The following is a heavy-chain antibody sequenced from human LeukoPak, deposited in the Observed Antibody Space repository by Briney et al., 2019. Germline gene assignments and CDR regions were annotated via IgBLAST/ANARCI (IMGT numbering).Heavy chain of an antibody. J-gene: IGHJ4*02. V-gene: IGHV4-59*01. CDR1: GGSISSYY. CDR3: ARVTWDGYNYYFDY. D-gene: IGHD5-24*01. Sequence: NTSETLSLTCTVSGGSISSYYWTWIRQPPGKGLEWLGNIYHTGNTNYNPSLKNRGTISVDTSKNQFSLKLSSVTAADAAVYYCARVTWDGYNYYFDYWGQGTLVTVSS. CDR2: IYHTGNT.